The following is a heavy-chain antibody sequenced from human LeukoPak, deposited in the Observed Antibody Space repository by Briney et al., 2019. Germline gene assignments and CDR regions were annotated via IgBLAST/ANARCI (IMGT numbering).Heavy chain of an antibody. CDR2: ISAYNGNT. D-gene: IGHD2-2*01. V-gene: IGHV1-18*01. Sequence: ASVKVSCKASGYTFTSYGISWVRQAPGQGLEWMGWISAYNGNTNYAQKLQGRVTMTTDTSTSTACMELRSLRSDDTAVYYCASHSKDIVVVPAAMYYMDVWGKGTTVTVSS. J-gene: IGHJ6*03. CDR1: GYTFTSYG. CDR3: ASHSKDIVVVPAAMYYMDV.